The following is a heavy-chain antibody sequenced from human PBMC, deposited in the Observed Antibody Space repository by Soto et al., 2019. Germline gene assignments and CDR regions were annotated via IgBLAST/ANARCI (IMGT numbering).Heavy chain of an antibody. V-gene: IGHV3-66*01. D-gene: IGHD2-15*01. CDR3: TRDDVECSGGSCYGVPMDL. J-gene: IGHJ6*04. CDR1: XXXVXXKY. CDR2: IQSGGST. Sequence: EVQLVESGGGLVQPGGSLRLXCAAXXXXVXXKYMSWVRQAPGKGLEWRSLIQSGGSTYYADSVNGRFTISRDNSENALLLQRNSLRVEDTAVYYWTRDDVECSGGSCYGVPMDLWGKWTTVAVSA.